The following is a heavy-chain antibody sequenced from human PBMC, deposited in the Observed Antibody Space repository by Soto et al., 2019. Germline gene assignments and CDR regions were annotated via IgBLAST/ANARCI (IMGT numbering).Heavy chain of an antibody. V-gene: IGHV3-23*01. Sequence: GGSLRLSCAASGLTFRNHAMSWVRQAPGKGLEWVSTIAPIGYSTHYTDSVKGRFTISRDDSRSTLDLQMNSLRAEDTAVYYCVSSVSPHFDYWGRGTLVTVSS. D-gene: IGHD2-8*01. CDR2: IAPIGYST. J-gene: IGHJ4*02. CDR3: VSSVSPHFDY. CDR1: GLTFRNHA.